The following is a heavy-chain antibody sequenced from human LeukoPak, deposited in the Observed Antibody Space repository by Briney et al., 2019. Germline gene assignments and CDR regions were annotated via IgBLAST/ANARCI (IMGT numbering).Heavy chain of an antibody. J-gene: IGHJ5*02. Sequence: ASVKVSCKASGYTFTSYGISWVRQAPGQGLEWMGWISAYNGNTNYAQKLQGRVTMTTDTSTSTAYMELRSLRSDDTAVYYCALNPHQYCSSTSCYADWFDPWGQGTLVTVSS. V-gene: IGHV1-18*01. CDR2: ISAYNGNT. CDR1: GYTFTSYG. CDR3: ALNPHQYCSSTSCYADWFDP. D-gene: IGHD2-2*01.